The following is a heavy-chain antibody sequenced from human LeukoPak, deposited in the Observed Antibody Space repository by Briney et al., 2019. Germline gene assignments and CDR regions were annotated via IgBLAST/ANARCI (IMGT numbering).Heavy chain of an antibody. CDR3: ARQSYRGSYLRYWFDP. V-gene: IGHV1-46*01. J-gene: IGHJ5*02. D-gene: IGHD1-26*01. Sequence: ASVKVSCKSSGYTFVGYYMHWVRQAPGQGLEWMGIINPSGGSTSYAQKFQGRVTMTRDTSTSTVYMELSSLRSEDTAVYYCARQSYRGSYLRYWFDPWGQGTLVTVSS. CDR1: GYTFVGYY. CDR2: INPSGGST.